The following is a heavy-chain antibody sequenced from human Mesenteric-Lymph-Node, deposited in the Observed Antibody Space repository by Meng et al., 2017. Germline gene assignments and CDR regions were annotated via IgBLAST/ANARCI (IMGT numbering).Heavy chain of an antibody. D-gene: IGHD5-18*01. V-gene: IGHV3-11*01. CDR3: ARRGYSYGYYYYGLDV. J-gene: IGHJ6*02. CDR1: GFTFSDYY. CDR2: ISTSGSTK. Sequence: GGSLRLSCAGSGFTFSDYYMNWIRQAPGKGLEWVSYISTSGSTKSYADPVKGRFTVSRDNAKDSLYLQLSSLSAEDPAVYYCARRGYSYGYYYYGLDVWGQGTTVTVSS.